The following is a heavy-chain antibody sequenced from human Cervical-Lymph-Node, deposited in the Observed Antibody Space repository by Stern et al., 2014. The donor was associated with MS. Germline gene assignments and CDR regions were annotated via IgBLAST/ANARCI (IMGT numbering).Heavy chain of an antibody. Sequence: VQLVESGPRLVKPSQTLSLTCSVSGGSISSDDYYWTWIRQPPGKGLEWIGYIFYTGSTYYNPSLKRRITISIDTSKNQFSLKLPSVTVADTAVYYCAREKRVGLRNYYYGMDLWGQGTTVAVSS. CDR3: AREKRVGLRNYYYGMDL. CDR1: GGSISSDDYY. CDR2: IFYTGST. V-gene: IGHV4-30-4*01. D-gene: IGHD4-17*01. J-gene: IGHJ6*02.